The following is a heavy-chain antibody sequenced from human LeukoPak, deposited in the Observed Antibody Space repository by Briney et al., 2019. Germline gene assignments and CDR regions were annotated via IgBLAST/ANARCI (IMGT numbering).Heavy chain of an antibody. J-gene: IGHJ3*02. D-gene: IGHD6-19*01. V-gene: IGHV3-30-3*01. CDR3: ARDGRAVAGNGGVDAFDI. CDR1: GFTFSSYA. CDR2: ISYDGSNK. Sequence: PGGSLRLSCAASGFTFSSYAIHWVPQAPAKGLEWVAVISYDGSNKYYADSVKGRFTISRDNSKNTLYLQMNRLRAEDTAVYYCARDGRAVAGNGGVDAFDIWGQGTMVTVSS.